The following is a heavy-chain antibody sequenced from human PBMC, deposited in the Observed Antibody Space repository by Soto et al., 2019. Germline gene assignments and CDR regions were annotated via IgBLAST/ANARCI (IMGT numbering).Heavy chain of an antibody. CDR2: IYHSGRT. D-gene: IGHD2-15*01. CDR3: ARWVEVSLDYFDS. V-gene: IGHV4-31*03. CDR1: GGSISNGYYY. Sequence: PSETLSLTCTVSGGSISNGYYYWSLVRQNPGKGLEWIGHIYHSGRTYYNPSLKSRVTISVDTSKNQFSLNLSSVTAADTAVYYCARWVEVSLDYFDSWGQGTPVTVSS. J-gene: IGHJ4*02.